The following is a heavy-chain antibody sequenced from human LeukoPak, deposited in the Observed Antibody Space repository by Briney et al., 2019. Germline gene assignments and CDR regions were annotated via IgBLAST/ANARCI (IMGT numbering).Heavy chain of an antibody. CDR1: GYTFTGYY. V-gene: IGHV1-2*02. Sequence: ALVKVSCKASGYTFTGYYMHWVRQAPGQGLEWMGWINPNSGGTNYAQKFQGRVTMTRDTSISTAYMELSRLRSDDTAVYYCASGRTDIVVVPATLRNYYFDYWGQGTLVTVSS. CDR3: ASGRTDIVVVPATLRNYYFDY. D-gene: IGHD2-2*01. J-gene: IGHJ4*02. CDR2: INPNSGGT.